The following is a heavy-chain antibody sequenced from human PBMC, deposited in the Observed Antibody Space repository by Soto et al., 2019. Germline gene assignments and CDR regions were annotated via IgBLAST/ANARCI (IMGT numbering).Heavy chain of an antibody. Sequence: QVQLVQSGAEVKKPGASVKVSCKASGYTFTSYGISWVRQAPGQGLEWMGWISAYNGNTNYAQKLQGRVTMTTDTSTSTAYMELLSLRSDDTAVYYCASADIVLVVAAEGRFGYWGQGSLVTVSS. CDR2: ISAYNGNT. CDR1: GYTFTSYG. V-gene: IGHV1-18*01. J-gene: IGHJ4*02. CDR3: ASADIVLVVAAEGRFGY. D-gene: IGHD2-15*01.